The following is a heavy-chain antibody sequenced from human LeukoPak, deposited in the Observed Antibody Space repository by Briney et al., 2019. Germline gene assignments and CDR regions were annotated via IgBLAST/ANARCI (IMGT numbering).Heavy chain of an antibody. CDR1: GYTFTSYG. Sequence: GASVKVSCKASGYTFTSYGISWVRQAPGQGLEWMGWISAYNGNTNYAQKLQGRVTMTTDTSTSTAYMELRSLRSDDTAVYYCARERPSAGAYDFWSGYGYFGMDVWGQGTTVTVSS. J-gene: IGHJ6*02. V-gene: IGHV1-18*01. D-gene: IGHD3-3*01. CDR3: ARERPSAGAYDFWSGYGYFGMDV. CDR2: ISAYNGNT.